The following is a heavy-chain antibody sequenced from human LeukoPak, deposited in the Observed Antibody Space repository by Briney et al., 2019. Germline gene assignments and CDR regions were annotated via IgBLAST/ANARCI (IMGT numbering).Heavy chain of an antibody. CDR1: GYTFTSYY. J-gene: IGHJ3*02. D-gene: IGHD5-18*01. CDR3: ARGYRRDAFDI. V-gene: IGHV1-46*01. Sequence: GASVKVSCKASGYTFTSYYMHWVRQAPGQGLEWMGIINPSGGSTSYAQKFQGRVTMTRDMSTSTVYMELSSLRSEDPAVYYCARGYRRDAFDIWGQGTMVTVSS. CDR2: INPSGGST.